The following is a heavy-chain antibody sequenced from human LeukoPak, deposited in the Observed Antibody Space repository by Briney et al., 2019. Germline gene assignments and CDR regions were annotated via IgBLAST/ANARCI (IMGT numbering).Heavy chain of an antibody. D-gene: IGHD2-2*02. CDR1: GGSINSYY. Sequence: PSETLSLTCSVSGGSINSYYWSWIRQPPGKGLEWIGFIHYSGSTNYNPSLKSRVTISVDTSKNQFSLKLNSVTAADTAVYYCASRYFCSSTSCYTFDYWGQGTLVTVSS. J-gene: IGHJ4*02. V-gene: IGHV4-59*12. CDR3: ASRYFCSSTSCYTFDY. CDR2: IHYSGST.